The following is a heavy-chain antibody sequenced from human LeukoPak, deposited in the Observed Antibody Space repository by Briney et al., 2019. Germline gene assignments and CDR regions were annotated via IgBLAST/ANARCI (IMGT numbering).Heavy chain of an antibody. D-gene: IGHD3-9*01. V-gene: IGHV4-39*07. Sequence: SETLSLTCTVSGGSISSSSDYWGWIRQPPGKGLEWIGEINHSGSTNYNPSLKSRVTISVDTSKNQFSLKLSSVTAADTAVYYCARGKLRYFDWLSAPDAFDIWGQGTMVTVSS. CDR3: ARGKLRYFDWLSAPDAFDI. J-gene: IGHJ3*02. CDR1: GGSISSSSDY. CDR2: INHSGST.